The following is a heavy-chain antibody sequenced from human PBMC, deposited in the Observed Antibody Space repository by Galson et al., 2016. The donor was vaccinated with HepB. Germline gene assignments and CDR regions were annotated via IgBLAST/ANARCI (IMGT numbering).Heavy chain of an antibody. Sequence: SVKVSCKASGYTFTSYGISWVRQAPGQGLEWMGWISAYNGNTSYAQKLQGRVTMTTDTSTSTAYMELRSLRSDDTAVYYCARRSSATLNYYYNGMDVWGQGTTVTVSS. CDR1: GYTFTSYG. V-gene: IGHV1-18*01. CDR3: ARRSSATLNYYYNGMDV. CDR2: ISAYNGNT. J-gene: IGHJ6*02. D-gene: IGHD5-12*01.